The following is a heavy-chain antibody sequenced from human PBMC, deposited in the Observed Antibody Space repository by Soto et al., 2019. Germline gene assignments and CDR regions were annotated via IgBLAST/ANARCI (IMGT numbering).Heavy chain of an antibody. CDR3: ARGHSTDCSNGVCSFFYNHEMDV. CDR1: GYSFTDYH. J-gene: IGHJ6*02. CDR2: INPKSGGT. D-gene: IGHD2-8*01. V-gene: IGHV1-2*04. Sequence: ASVKVSCKASGYSFTDYHIHWVRQAPGQGLEWLGRINPKSGGTSTAQKFQGWVTMTRDRSISAVYMELTRLRSDDTAVYFCARGHSTDCSNGVCSFFYNHEMDVWGQGTTVTVSS.